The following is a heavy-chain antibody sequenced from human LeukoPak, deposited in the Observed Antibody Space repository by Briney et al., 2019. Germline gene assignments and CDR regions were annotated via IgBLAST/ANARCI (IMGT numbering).Heavy chain of an antibody. D-gene: IGHD3-10*01. CDR1: GGSFSGYY. CDR3: ARGPIIAVSGSSGFDY. J-gene: IGHJ4*02. Sequence: SETLSLTCAVYGGSFSGYYWSWIRQPPGKGLEWIGEINHSGSTNYNPSLKSRVTISVDTSKNQFSLKLSSVTAADTAVYYCARGPIIAVSGSSGFDYWGQGTLVTASS. CDR2: INHSGST. V-gene: IGHV4-34*01.